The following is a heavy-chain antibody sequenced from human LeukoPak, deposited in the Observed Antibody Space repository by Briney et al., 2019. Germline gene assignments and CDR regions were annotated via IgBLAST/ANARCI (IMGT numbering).Heavy chain of an antibody. CDR3: AKVVGATWGIDY. V-gene: IGHV3-30*18. D-gene: IGHD1-26*01. CDR2: ISYDGSNK. J-gene: IGHJ4*02. Sequence: PGGSLRLSCAASGFTFSDYYMSWIRQAPGKGLEWVAVISYDGSNKYYADSVKGRFTISRDNSKNTLYLQMNSLRAEDTAVYYCAKVVGATWGIDYWGQGTLVTVSS. CDR1: GFTFSDYY.